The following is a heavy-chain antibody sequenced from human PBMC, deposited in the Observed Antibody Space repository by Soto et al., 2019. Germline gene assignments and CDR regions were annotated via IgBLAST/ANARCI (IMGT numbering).Heavy chain of an antibody. CDR1: GFTFSSHY. J-gene: IGHJ4*02. Sequence: EVQLVESGGDLVQPGGSLRLSCVASGFTFSSHYMSWVRQAPGKGLEWVADITQDGSDKFYVDSVKGRFTISRDNARNLLVLPENRLKIGDTGGYYCARDGLEETSTLDWWGQGTLVTVSS. CDR2: ITQDGSDK. D-gene: IGHD2-2*01. V-gene: IGHV3-7*01. CDR3: ARDGLEETSTLDW.